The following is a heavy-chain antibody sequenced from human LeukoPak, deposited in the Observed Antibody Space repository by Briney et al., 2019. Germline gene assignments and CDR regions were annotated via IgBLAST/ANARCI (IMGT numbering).Heavy chain of an antibody. Sequence: GGSLRLSCAASGFTFSSYWMHWVRQAPGKGLVWVSRINTDGSSTAYADSVKGRFTISRDNAKNTLYLQMNNLRIEDTATYFCARDMSWNSVSYWGRGTLVTVSS. CDR2: INTDGSST. J-gene: IGHJ4*02. V-gene: IGHV3-74*01. D-gene: IGHD1-7*01. CDR3: ARDMSWNSVSY. CDR1: GFTFSSYW.